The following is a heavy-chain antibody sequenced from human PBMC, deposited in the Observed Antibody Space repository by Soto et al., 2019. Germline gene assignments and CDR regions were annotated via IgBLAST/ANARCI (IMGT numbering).Heavy chain of an antibody. D-gene: IGHD6-19*01. J-gene: IGHJ5*02. CDR1: GYTFTSYA. Sequence: QVQLVQSGAEVKKPGASVKVSCKASGYTFTSYAMHWVRQSHGQRLDGMGWINAGNGNTKYSQKFQGRVTITRDTSASTAYMELSSLRSEDTAVYYCARGRVHSSGWYMFDPWGQGTLVTVSS. V-gene: IGHV1-3*01. CDR2: INAGNGNT. CDR3: ARGRVHSSGWYMFDP.